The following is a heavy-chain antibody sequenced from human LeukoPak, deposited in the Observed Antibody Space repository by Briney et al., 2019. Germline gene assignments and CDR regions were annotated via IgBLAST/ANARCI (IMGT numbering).Heavy chain of an antibody. CDR2: FDPEDGET. V-gene: IGHV1-24*01. Sequence: ASVKVSCKVSGYTLTELSMHWVRQAPGKGLEWMGGFDPEDGETIYAQKFQGRVTMTEDTSTDTAYMELSSLRSEDTAVYYCATDRVEGFTTVKYYYGMDVWGQGTTVTVSS. CDR3: ATDRVEGFTTVKYYYGMDV. CDR1: GYTLTELS. D-gene: IGHD4-17*01. J-gene: IGHJ6*02.